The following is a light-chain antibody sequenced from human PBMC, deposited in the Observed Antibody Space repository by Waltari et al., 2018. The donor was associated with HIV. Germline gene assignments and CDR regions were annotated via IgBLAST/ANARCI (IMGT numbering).Light chain of an antibody. CDR3: QQYYSTPRT. Sequence: DIVMNQSPDSLAVSLGERATINCKYSQSVLYSSNNKNYLAWYQQKPGQPPKLLIYWASTRESGVPDRFIGSGSGTDFTLTISSLQAEDVAVYYCQQYYSTPRTFGQGTKVEIK. CDR1: QSVLYSSNNKNY. V-gene: IGKV4-1*01. J-gene: IGKJ1*01. CDR2: WAS.